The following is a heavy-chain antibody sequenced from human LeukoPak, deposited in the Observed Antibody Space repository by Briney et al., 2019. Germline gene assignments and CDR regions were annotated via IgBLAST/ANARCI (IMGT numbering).Heavy chain of an antibody. CDR2: IRYDGSNK. D-gene: IGHD3-3*01. CDR3: AKDARTWSGYYGENDY. Sequence: PGGSLRLSCAASGFTFSSYGMHWVRQAPGKGLEWVAFIRYDGSNKYYADSVKGRFTISRDNSKNTLYLQMNSLRAEDTAVYYCAKDARTWSGYYGENDYWGQGTLVTVSS. V-gene: IGHV3-30*02. J-gene: IGHJ4*02. CDR1: GFTFSSYG.